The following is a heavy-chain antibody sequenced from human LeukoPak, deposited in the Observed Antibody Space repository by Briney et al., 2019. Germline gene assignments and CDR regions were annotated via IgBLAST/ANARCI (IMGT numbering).Heavy chain of an antibody. CDR3: ATGVAARGTGGY. D-gene: IGHD6-6*01. Sequence: DSVKGRFTISTDSSKNTLYVQMNSLRAEDTAVYYCATGVAARGTGGYWGQGTLVTVSS. J-gene: IGHJ4*02. V-gene: IGHV3-23*01.